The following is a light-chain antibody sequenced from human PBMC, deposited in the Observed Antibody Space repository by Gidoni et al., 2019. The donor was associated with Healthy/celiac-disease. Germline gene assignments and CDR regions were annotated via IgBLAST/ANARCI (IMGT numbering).Light chain of an antibody. CDR2: ECS. V-gene: IGLV2-8*01. CDR1: SSDVVGYNY. CDR3: SSSAVSNNRV. Sequence: QSALTQPPSAYGSPGQAGSISCTGTSSDVVGYNYVCWYQLHPGKAPKLMIYECSNRPSGLPTRFSGSKSGNTASLTVSGLQADDEADYYFSSSAVSNNRVFPGGTTLTVL. J-gene: IGLJ2*01.